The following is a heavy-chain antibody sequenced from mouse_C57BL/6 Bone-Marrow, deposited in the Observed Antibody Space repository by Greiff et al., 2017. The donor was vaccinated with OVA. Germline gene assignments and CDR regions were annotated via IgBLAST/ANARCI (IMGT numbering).Heavy chain of an antibody. CDR2: ISYDGSN. CDR3: ARGGHYGSSYDYFDY. D-gene: IGHD1-1*01. Sequence: EVQLQQSGPGLVKPSQSLSLTCSVTGYSITSGYYWNWIRQFPGNKLEWMGYISYDGSNNYNPSLKNRISITRDTAKNQFFLTLNSVTTENTATYSCARGGHYGSSYDYFDYWGQGTTLTVSS. V-gene: IGHV3-6*01. J-gene: IGHJ2*01. CDR1: GYSITSGYY.